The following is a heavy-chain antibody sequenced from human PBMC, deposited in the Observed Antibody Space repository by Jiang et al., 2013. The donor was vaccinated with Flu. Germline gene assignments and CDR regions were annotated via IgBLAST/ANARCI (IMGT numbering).Heavy chain of an antibody. CDR1: GGAFNSNV. CDR2: IVPFLGLT. D-gene: IGHD1-26*01. CDR3: AREWEE. J-gene: IGHJ4*02. V-gene: IGHV1-69*04. Sequence: VSCKSSGGAFNSNVFAWVRQAPGQGLEWMGRIVPFLGLTNYVANFQGRVTMTTDTSTSTAYMELRSLRSDDTAVYYCAREWEEWGQGTLVTVSS.